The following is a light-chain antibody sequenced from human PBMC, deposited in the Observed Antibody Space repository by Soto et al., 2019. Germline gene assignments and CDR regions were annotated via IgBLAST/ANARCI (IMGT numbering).Light chain of an antibody. CDR3: PQYNNYSPYT. Sequence: DIQMTQSPSTLSASVGDRVTITCRASQGISSWLAWYQQNPGKAPKVLIYKASTLESGVPSRFSGSGSGTEFTLTISSLQPDDFATYYCPQYNNYSPYTFGQGTKLEIK. CDR1: QGISSW. CDR2: KAS. J-gene: IGKJ2*01. V-gene: IGKV1-5*03.